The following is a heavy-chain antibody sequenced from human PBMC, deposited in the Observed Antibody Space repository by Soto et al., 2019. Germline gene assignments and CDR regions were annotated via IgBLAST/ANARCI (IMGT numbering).Heavy chain of an antibody. CDR3: ARTSRGSLGFDI. J-gene: IGHJ3*02. Sequence: QVQLQQSGPGLVKPSQTLSLTCAISGDSVSSNSVTWTWIRQSPSIGLEWLGRTYYRSKWYNDYAVSVESRITINPDTSKNQFSVQLNSVTPEDTAVYYCARTSRGSLGFDIWGQGTMVTVSS. CDR1: GDSVSSNSVT. V-gene: IGHV6-1*01. CDR2: TYYRSKWYN. D-gene: IGHD3-10*01.